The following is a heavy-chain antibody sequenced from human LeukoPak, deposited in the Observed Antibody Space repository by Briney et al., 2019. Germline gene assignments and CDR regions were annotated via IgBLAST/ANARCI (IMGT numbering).Heavy chain of an antibody. CDR3: ARGSFSGSYCDY. Sequence: SGGSLRLSCAASGFTFDDYGMSWVRQAPGKGLEWVSGINWNGGSTGYADSVKGRFTIPRDNAKNSLYLQMNSLRAEDTALYYCARGSFSGSYCDYWGQGTLVTVSS. V-gene: IGHV3-20*04. CDR1: GFTFDDYG. CDR2: INWNGGST. D-gene: IGHD1-26*01. J-gene: IGHJ4*02.